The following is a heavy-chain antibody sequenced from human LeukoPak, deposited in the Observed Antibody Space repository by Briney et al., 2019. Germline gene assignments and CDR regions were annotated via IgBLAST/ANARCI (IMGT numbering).Heavy chain of an antibody. J-gene: IGHJ4*02. CDR2: IKLDGSEE. Sequence: GGSLRLSCAASGFTFSSYWMNWVRQAPGKGLEWVANIKLDGSEEYYVDSVKGRFTISRDNAKNSLFLQMNSLRAEDTAVYYCARVPRYYDSSGYYPFDYWGQGTLVTVSS. D-gene: IGHD3-22*01. CDR3: ARVPRYYDSSGYYPFDY. V-gene: IGHV3-7*01. CDR1: GFTFSSYW.